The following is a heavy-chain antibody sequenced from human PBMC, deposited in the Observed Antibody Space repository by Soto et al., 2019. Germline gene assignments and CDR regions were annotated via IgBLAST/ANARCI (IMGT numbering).Heavy chain of an antibody. CDR1: GFTFSSYA. CDR3: AKDLVVTPYGMDV. V-gene: IGHV3-23*01. D-gene: IGHD2-15*01. Sequence: GGSLRLSFAASGFTFSSYAMGWVRQAPGKGLEWVSAISGSGGSTYYADSVKGRFTISRDNSKNTLYLQMNSLRAEDTAVYYCAKDLVVTPYGMDVWGQGTTVTVSS. J-gene: IGHJ6*02. CDR2: ISGSGGST.